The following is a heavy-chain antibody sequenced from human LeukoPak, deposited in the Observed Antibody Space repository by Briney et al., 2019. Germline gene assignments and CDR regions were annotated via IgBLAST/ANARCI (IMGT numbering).Heavy chain of an antibody. CDR3: ARFFGGLDY. J-gene: IGHJ4*02. CDR2: INHSGST. D-gene: IGHD3-16*01. V-gene: IGHV4-34*01. CDR1: GGSFSGYY. Sequence: PSETLSLTCAVYGGSFSGYYWSWIRQPPGKGLEWIGEINHSGSTNYNPSLKSRVTISVDTSKNQFSLKLSSVTATDTAVYYCARFFGGLDYWGQGTLVTASS.